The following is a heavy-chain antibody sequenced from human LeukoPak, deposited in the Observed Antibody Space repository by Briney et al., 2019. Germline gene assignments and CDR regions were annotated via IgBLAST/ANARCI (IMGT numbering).Heavy chain of an antibody. J-gene: IGHJ6*03. CDR2: ISGSGDST. D-gene: IGHD1-26*01. V-gene: IGHV3-23*01. CDR1: GFTFSSYG. Sequence: GGSLRLSCAASGFTFSSYGMSWVRQAPGRGLEWVSAISGSGDSTYYADSVKGRFTISRDNSKNTLYLQMNSLRAEDTAVYYCAKRTSGSYYYYYYMDVWGKGTTVTISS. CDR3: AKRTSGSYYYYYYMDV.